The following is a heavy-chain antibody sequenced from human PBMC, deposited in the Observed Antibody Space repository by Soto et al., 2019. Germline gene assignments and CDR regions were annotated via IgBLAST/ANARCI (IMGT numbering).Heavy chain of an antibody. CDR2: IKSKTDGGTT. CDR3: TTGLGSSSWYQDYYYGMDV. J-gene: IGHJ6*02. Sequence: EVQLVESGGGLVKPGGSLRLSCAASGFTFSNAWMSWVRQAPGKGLEWVGRIKSKTDGGTTDYAAPVKGRFTISRDDSXNXLXXQMNSLKTEDTAVYYCTTGLGSSSWYQDYYYGMDVWGQGTTVTVSS. V-gene: IGHV3-15*01. CDR1: GFTFSNAW. D-gene: IGHD6-13*01.